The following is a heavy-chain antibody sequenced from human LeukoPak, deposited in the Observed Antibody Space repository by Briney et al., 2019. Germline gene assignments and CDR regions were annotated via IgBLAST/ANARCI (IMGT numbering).Heavy chain of an antibody. CDR3: ARLSTIVATINVDYYYGMDV. J-gene: IGHJ6*04. V-gene: IGHV1-69*06. CDR1: GGTFSCYA. Sequence: GSSVKVSCKASGGTFSCYAISWVRQAPGQGLEWMGGIIPIFGTANYAQKFQGRVTITADKSTSTAYMELSSLRSEDTAVYYCARLSTIVATINVDYYYGMDVWGKGTTVTVSS. CDR2: IIPIFGTA. D-gene: IGHD5-12*01.